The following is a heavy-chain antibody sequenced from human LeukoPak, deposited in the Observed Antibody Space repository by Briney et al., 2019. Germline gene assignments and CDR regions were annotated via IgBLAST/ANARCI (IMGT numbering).Heavy chain of an antibody. V-gene: IGHV4-39*01. D-gene: IGHD3-22*01. CDR3: ARQVRSPVVMFMDV. J-gene: IGHJ6*03. CDR1: GGSISSSTYN. CDR2: VYYTGIT. Sequence: SETLSLTCTVAGGSISSSTYNWGWIRQPPGKGLEWIGSVYYTGITYYNPSVESRLTISVDTSKNHFSLELNSVTAADTGVYFCARQVRSPVVMFMDVWGKGTTVIVSS.